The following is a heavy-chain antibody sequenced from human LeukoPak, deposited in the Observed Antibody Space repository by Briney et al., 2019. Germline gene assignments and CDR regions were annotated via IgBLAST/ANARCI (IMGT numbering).Heavy chain of an antibody. D-gene: IGHD4-23*01. CDR3: ARNGNDAAFDI. Sequence: SETLSLTCTVSGGSISSSSYYWGWIRQPPGKGLEWIGEINHSGSTNYNPSLKSRVTMSVDTSKNQFSLKLSSVTAADTAVYYCARNGNDAAFDIWGQGTMVTVSS. J-gene: IGHJ3*02. CDR2: INHSGST. V-gene: IGHV4-39*07. CDR1: GGSISSSSYY.